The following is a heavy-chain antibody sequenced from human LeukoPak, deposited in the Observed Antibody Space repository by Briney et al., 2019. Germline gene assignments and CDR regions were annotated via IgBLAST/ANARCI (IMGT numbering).Heavy chain of an antibody. D-gene: IGHD3-10*01. CDR2: IYSGGST. Sequence: GGSLRLSCAASGFTVSSNYMSWVRQAPGKGLEWVSVIYSGGSTYYADSVKGRFTISRDNSKNTLYLQMNSLRAEDTAVYYCAKDSFKNVGDSFGSWGQGTLVTVSS. V-gene: IGHV3-66*01. J-gene: IGHJ4*02. CDR3: AKDSFKNVGDSFGS. CDR1: GFTVSSNY.